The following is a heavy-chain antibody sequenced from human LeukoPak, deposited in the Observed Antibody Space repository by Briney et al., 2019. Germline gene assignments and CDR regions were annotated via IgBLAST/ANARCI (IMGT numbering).Heavy chain of an antibody. CDR3: ARAGLYYYDSSGYGAGSY. V-gene: IGHV1-18*01. D-gene: IGHD3-22*01. CDR1: GYTFTSYG. J-gene: IGHJ4*02. CDR2: ISAYNGNT. Sequence: ASVKVSCKASGYTFTSYGISWVRQAPGQGLEWMGWISAYNGNTNYAQKLQGRVTMTTDTSTSTAYTELRSLRSDDTAVYHCARAGLYYYDSSGYGAGSYWGQGTLVTVSS.